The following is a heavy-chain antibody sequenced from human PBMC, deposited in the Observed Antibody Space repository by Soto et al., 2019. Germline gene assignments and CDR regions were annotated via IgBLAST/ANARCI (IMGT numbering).Heavy chain of an antibody. CDR2: IIPMFGTP. J-gene: IGHJ4*02. CDR3: SRGRDQPPVGLYFDS. Sequence: QVQLVQSGAEVKKPGSSVKVSCKASGDAFTNYIFDWVRQAPGQGLEWMGGIIPMFGTPKYAQTFQDRVTISADVSTCTASLELTSLRFEYPAVVYCSRGRDQPPVGLYFDSWGEGTPVTVSS. CDR1: GDAFTNYI. V-gene: IGHV1-69*01. D-gene: IGHD1-26*01.